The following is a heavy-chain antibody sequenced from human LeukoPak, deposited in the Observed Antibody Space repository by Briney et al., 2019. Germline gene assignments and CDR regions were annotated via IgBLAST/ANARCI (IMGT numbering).Heavy chain of an antibody. J-gene: IGHJ6*03. D-gene: IGHD2-2*01. V-gene: IGHV3-33*01. Sequence: GGSLRLSCAASGFTFSSYGMHWVRQAPGKGLEWVAVIWYDGSNKYYADSVKGRFTISRDNSKNTLYLQMNSLRAEDTAVYYCARDVGYCSSTSCRNYYYYYYMDVWGKGTTVTVS. CDR1: GFTFSSYG. CDR2: IWYDGSNK. CDR3: ARDVGYCSSTSCRNYYYYYYMDV.